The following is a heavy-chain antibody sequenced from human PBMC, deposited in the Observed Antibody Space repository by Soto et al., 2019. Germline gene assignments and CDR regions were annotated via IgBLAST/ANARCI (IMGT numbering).Heavy chain of an antibody. V-gene: IGHV1-18*04. D-gene: IGHD3-16*02. CDR2: SRTFNGNA. CDR1: GYSFSSNG. J-gene: IGHJ5*02. CDR3: ARRRGYRPGWYDH. Sequence: GASVKVSCKTSGYSFSSNGVSWVRQAPGQGLEWLGWSRTFNGNAHSAQKFQGRVTMTTDTSTNTAYMQLRSLTSDDTAVYYCARRRGYRPGWYDHWCWRPLVTVAS.